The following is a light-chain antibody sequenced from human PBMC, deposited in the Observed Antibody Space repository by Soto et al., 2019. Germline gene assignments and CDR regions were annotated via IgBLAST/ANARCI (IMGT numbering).Light chain of an antibody. V-gene: IGKV4-1*01. CDR3: QQYYDTPLT. CDR1: QSVLYSSNNMNY. J-gene: IGKJ4*01. CDR2: WAS. Sequence: DIVMTQSPDSLAVSLGERATINCKSSQSVLYSSNNMNYLAWYQQKPGQPPKLLIYWASTRESGVPDRFSGRGSGTDFTRTISSLQGEGVAVYYCQQYYDTPLTFGGGTKVEIK.